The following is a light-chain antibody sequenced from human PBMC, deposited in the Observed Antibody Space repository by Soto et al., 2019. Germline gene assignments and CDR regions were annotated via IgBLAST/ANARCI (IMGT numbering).Light chain of an antibody. J-gene: IGKJ1*01. CDR2: AAS. Sequence: IAMTQPPASLYASIGCRFTSTCRASQGISNYLAWYQQKPGEVPKLLIYAASTLQSGVPSRFSGSGSGTDFTLTISSLQPEDVATYYCQQYNSYSEAFGEGTKVDIK. CDR1: QGISNY. CDR3: QQYNSYSEA. V-gene: IGKV1-27*01.